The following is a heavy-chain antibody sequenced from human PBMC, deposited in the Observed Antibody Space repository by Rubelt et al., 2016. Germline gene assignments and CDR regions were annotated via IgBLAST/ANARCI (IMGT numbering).Heavy chain of an antibody. V-gene: IGHV3-30*18. CDR1: GFTFSSYG. Sequence: ETGGGVVQPGRSLRLSCAASGFTFSSYGMHWVRQAPGKGLEWVAVISYDGSNKYYADSVKGRFTISRDNSKNTLYLQMNSLRSEDTAVYYCAKRGRMGQQLVLSVFDHWGQGTLVTVSS. D-gene: IGHD6-13*01. J-gene: IGHJ4*02. CDR2: ISYDGSNK. CDR3: AKRGRMGQQLVLSVFDH.